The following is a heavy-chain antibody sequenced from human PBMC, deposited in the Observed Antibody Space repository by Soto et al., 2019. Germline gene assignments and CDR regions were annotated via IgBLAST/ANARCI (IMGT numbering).Heavy chain of an antibody. J-gene: IGHJ6*02. Sequence: EVPLVESGGGLVQPGGSLRLSCAASGFTFSSYWMSWVRQAPGKGLEWVANIKQDGSEKYYVDSVKGRFTISRDNAKNSLYLQMNSLRAEDTAVYYCARDSSRWKTYRRDLYYYGMDVWGQGTTVTVSS. CDR2: IKQDGSEK. CDR1: GFTFSSYW. D-gene: IGHD6-13*01. V-gene: IGHV3-7*01. CDR3: ARDSSRWKTYRRDLYYYGMDV.